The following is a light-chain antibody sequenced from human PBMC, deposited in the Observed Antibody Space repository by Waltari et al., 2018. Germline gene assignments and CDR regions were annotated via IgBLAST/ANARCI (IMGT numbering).Light chain of an antibody. J-gene: IGKJ1*01. CDR2: HAS. CDR1: QSVGRF. CDR3: QKYVNLPAT. Sequence: CRAIQSVGRFLAWYQQKPGQAPRLLIYHASIRATGIPDRFSGSGSGTDFSLTISGLEPEDFAVYYCQKYVNLPATFGQGTKVEIK. V-gene: IGKV3-20*01.